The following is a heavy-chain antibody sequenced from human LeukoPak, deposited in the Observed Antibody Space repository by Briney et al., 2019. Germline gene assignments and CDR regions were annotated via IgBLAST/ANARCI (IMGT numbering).Heavy chain of an antibody. CDR2: ISGSGGST. V-gene: IGHV3-23*01. CDR1: GFTFSSYA. Sequence: GGSLRLSCAPSGFTFSSYAMSWVRQAPGKGLEWVSAISGSGGSTYYADSVKGRFTISRDNAKNTLFLQINSLRAEDTAVYYCAREILAPGKTHDYWGQGTLVTVSS. CDR3: AREILAPGKTHDY. J-gene: IGHJ4*02.